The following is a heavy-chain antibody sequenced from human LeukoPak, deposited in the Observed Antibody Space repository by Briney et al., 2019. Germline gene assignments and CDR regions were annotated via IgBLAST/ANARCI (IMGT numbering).Heavy chain of an antibody. Sequence: PGGSLRLSCAASGFTVSSNYMSWVRHAPGRGVGWVSVIYSGGSTYYADSEQGRFTISRDNSKNTVYLQMNSLRAEDTAVYYCARIYSNFYMDVWGKGTTVTVSS. D-gene: IGHD4-11*01. CDR2: IYSGGST. CDR1: GFTVSSNY. CDR3: ARIYSNFYMDV. J-gene: IGHJ6*03. V-gene: IGHV3-53*01.